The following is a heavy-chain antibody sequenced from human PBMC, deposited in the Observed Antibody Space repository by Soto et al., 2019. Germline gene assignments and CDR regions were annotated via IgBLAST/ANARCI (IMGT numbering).Heavy chain of an antibody. J-gene: IGHJ4*02. Sequence: EVQLVESGGDLVQPGRSLRLSSAASGFTFDSYGMLWVRQVPGKGLEWVSGITSNSDTTGYADSVKGRFTISRDNAKNSLYLQMNSLRVEDTAFYFCAKDRGSLLGVITEWGQGTLVTVSS. CDR1: GFTFDSYG. CDR3: AKDRGSLLGVITE. D-gene: IGHD3-10*01. V-gene: IGHV3-9*01. CDR2: ITSNSDTT.